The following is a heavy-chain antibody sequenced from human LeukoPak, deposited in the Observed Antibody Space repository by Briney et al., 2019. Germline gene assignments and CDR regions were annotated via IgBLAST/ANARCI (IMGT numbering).Heavy chain of an antibody. D-gene: IGHD3-10*01. J-gene: IGHJ4*02. V-gene: IGHV5-10-1*01. CDR2: IDPSDSYT. Sequence: GESLKISCKGSGYSFTSYWISWVRQTPGKGLEWMGRIDPSDSYTNYSPSFQGHVTISADKSISTAYLQWSSLKASDTAMYYCARHGEFHSDYWGQGTLVTVSS. CDR1: GYSFTSYW. CDR3: ARHGEFHSDY.